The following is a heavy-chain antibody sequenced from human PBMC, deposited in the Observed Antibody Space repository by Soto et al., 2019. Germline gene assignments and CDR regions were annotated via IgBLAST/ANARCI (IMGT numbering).Heavy chain of an antibody. CDR3: AKDLGYSDY. D-gene: IGHD6-13*01. J-gene: IGHJ4*02. V-gene: IGHV3-30*18. CDR1: GFTFSSYG. CDR2: ISYDGSNK. Sequence: GGSLRLSCAASGFTFSSYGMHWVRQAPGKGLEWVAVISYDGSNKYYADAGKGRFTLSSDNSKNTLYLQMNSLRAEDTAVYYCAKDLGYSDYWGQGTLVTVSS.